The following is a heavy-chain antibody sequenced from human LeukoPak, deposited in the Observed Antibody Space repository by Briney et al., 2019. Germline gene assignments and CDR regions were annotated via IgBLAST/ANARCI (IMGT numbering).Heavy chain of an antibody. D-gene: IGHD3-22*01. Sequence: SETLSLTCTVSGGSISSYYWSWIRQPPGKGLEWIGYIYYSGSTNYNPSLKSRVTISVDTSKNQFSLKLSSVTAADTAVYYCARDQYYYDSSGYFNWFDPWGQGTLVTVSS. V-gene: IGHV4-59*01. CDR2: IYYSGST. CDR1: GGSISSYY. CDR3: ARDQYYYDSSGYFNWFDP. J-gene: IGHJ5*02.